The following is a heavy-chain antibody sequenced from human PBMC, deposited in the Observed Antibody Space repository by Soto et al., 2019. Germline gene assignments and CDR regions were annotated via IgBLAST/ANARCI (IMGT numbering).Heavy chain of an antibody. CDR1: GFTFDDYA. V-gene: IGHV3-9*01. J-gene: IGHJ5*02. CDR2: ISWNSGSI. D-gene: IGHD3-10*01. CDR3: ARDELLWFGEFGNWFDP. Sequence: PGGSLRLSCAASGFTFDDYAMHWVRQAPGKGLEWVSGISWNSGSIGYADSVKGRFTISRDNAKNSLYLQMNSLRAEDTAVYYCARDELLWFGEFGNWFDPWGQGTLVTVSS.